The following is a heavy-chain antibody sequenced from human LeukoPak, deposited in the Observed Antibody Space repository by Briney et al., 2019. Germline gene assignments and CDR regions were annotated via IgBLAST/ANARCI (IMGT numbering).Heavy chain of an antibody. V-gene: IGHV1-8*01. J-gene: IGHJ4*02. D-gene: IGHD3-22*01. CDR3: ARATRGVSSGYYYPSPDRAKTSLYYFDY. CDR2: MNPNSGNT. Sequence: EASVKVSCKASGYTFTSYDINWVRQATGQGLEWMGWMNPNSGNTGYAQKFQGRVTMTRNTSISTAYMELSSLRSEDTAVYYCARATRGVSSGYYYPSPDRAKTSLYYFDYWGQGTLVTVSS. CDR1: GYTFTSYD.